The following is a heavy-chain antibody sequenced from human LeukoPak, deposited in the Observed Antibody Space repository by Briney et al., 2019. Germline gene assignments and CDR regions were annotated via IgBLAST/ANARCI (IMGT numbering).Heavy chain of an antibody. CDR3: ARSYSISSKIFDY. CDR2: IKQDGSEK. V-gene: IGHV3-7*01. D-gene: IGHD6-6*01. CDR1: GFTFSNYW. Sequence: GGSLRLSCAASGFTFSNYWMNWVRQAPGKGLEWVANIKQDGSEKYYVDSVKGRFTISRDNAKNSLNLQMNSLRAGDTAVYYCARSYSISSKIFDYWGQGTLVTVSS. J-gene: IGHJ4*02.